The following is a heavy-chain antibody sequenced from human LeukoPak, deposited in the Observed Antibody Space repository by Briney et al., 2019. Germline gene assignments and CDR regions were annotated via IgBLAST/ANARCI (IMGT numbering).Heavy chain of an antibody. CDR3: ARDRLAVAELDY. CDR2: ISYDGSNK. V-gene: IGHV3-30-3*01. CDR1: GFTFSSYA. J-gene: IGHJ4*02. D-gene: IGHD6-19*01. Sequence: GRSLLLSCAASGFTFSSYAMHWVRQAPGKGLEWVAVISYDGSNKYYADSVKGRFTISRDNSKNTLYLQMNSLRAEDTAVYYCARDRLAVAELDYWGQGTLVTVSS.